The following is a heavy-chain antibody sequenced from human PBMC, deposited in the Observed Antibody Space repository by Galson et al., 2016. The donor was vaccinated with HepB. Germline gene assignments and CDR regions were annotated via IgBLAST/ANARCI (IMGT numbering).Heavy chain of an antibody. CDR2: VSESGGTM. CDR3: ATPGRGSYPHHQYHYYYDLEV. V-gene: IGHV3-23*01. J-gene: IGHJ6*02. D-gene: IGHD3-16*01. Sequence: SLRLSCAASGFTFSPYAMGWVRQAPGMGLEWVSVVSESGGTMFYADSVQGRFAIPRDNSKNTMYLQLHSLRAEDTAVYYCATPGRGSYPHHQYHYYYDLEVWGQGTTVTVSS. CDR1: GFTFSPYA.